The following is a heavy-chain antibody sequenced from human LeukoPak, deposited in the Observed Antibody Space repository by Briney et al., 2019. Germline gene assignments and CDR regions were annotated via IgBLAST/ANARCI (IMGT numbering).Heavy chain of an antibody. D-gene: IGHD2-21*01. CDR3: ARDRCSATGCYSPLDF. V-gene: IGHV1-18*04. J-gene: IGHJ4*02. Sequence: GDSVKVCCMASGYTFTTYPVSWVRQAPGQGLEWMGWISAYSGNTKYAQTLQGRVIMTADTSTDTTYMELRNLTSDDTAIYYYARDRCSATGCYSPLDFWGQGTLVAVSS. CDR1: GYTFTTYP. CDR2: ISAYSGNT.